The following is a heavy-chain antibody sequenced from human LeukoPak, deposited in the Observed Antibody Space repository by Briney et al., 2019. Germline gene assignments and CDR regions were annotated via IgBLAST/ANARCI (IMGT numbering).Heavy chain of an antibody. CDR3: AIVGYEGMDV. CDR2: IHTAGDT. D-gene: IGHD5-18*01. CDR1: GFSISRYD. J-gene: IGHJ6*02. Sequence: GGSLRLSCAASGFSISRYDMHWVRQATGKGLEWVSGIHTAGDTYYPGSVKGRFTISRENAKNSLYLQMNSLRAGDTGVYYCAIVGYEGMDVWGQGTTVTVSS. V-gene: IGHV3-13*01.